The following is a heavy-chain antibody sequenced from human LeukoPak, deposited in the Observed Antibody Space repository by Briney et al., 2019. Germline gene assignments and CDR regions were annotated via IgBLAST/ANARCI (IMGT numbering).Heavy chain of an antibody. J-gene: IGHJ4*02. Sequence: SVKVSCKASGGTFSSYAISWVRQAPGQGLEWMGRIIPILGIANYAQKFQGRVTITADKSTSTAYMELSSLRSEDTAVSYCAAQLELRLDYWGQGTLVTVSS. V-gene: IGHV1-69*04. CDR3: AAQLELRLDY. D-gene: IGHD1-7*01. CDR2: IIPILGIA. CDR1: GGTFSSYA.